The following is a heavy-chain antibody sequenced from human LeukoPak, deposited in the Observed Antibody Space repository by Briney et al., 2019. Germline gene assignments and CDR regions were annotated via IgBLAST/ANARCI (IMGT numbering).Heavy chain of an antibody. D-gene: IGHD1-26*01. CDR3: ARERGRGRDSPRFDY. J-gene: IGHJ4*02. CDR2: IYSDGST. CDR1: GFIVSGDF. Sequence: PGGSLRLSCAASGFIVSGDFMSWVRQAPGKGLEWVSVIYSDGSTYYADSVKGRFTISRDNSKNMLDLQMTGLRAEDTAVYYCARERGRGRDSPRFDYWGQGTLVTVSS. V-gene: IGHV3-53*01.